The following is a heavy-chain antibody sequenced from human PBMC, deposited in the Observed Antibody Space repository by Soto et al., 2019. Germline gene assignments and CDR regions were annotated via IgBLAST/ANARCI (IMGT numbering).Heavy chain of an antibody. Sequence: TLSLTCTVSGGSISSYYWSWIRQPPGKGLEWIGYIYYSGSTNYNPSLKSRVTISVDTSKNQFSLKLSSVTAADTAVYYCARTNYVGDYVDYWGQGTLVTVSS. V-gene: IGHV4-59*01. CDR2: IYYSGST. CDR1: GGSISSYY. D-gene: IGHD3-16*01. CDR3: ARTNYVGDYVDY. J-gene: IGHJ4*02.